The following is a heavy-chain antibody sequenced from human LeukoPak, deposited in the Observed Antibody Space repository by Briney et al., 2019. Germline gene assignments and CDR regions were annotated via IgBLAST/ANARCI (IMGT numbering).Heavy chain of an antibody. CDR3: ARGEQQLVPYYYYGMDV. Sequence: ASVKVSCKASGYTFTGYYMHWVRQAPGQGLEWMGWINPNSGGTNYAQKLQGWVTMTRDTSISTAYMELSRLRSDDTAVYYCARGEQQLVPYYYYGMDVWGQGTTVTVSS. D-gene: IGHD6-13*01. CDR1: GYTFTGYY. CDR2: INPNSGGT. V-gene: IGHV1-2*04. J-gene: IGHJ6*02.